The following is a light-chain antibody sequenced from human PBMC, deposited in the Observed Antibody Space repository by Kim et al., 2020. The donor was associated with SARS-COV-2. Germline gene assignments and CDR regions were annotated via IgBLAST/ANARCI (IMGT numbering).Light chain of an antibody. CDR1: KLGDKY. V-gene: IGLV3-1*01. CDR3: QAWDSVTHVV. J-gene: IGLJ2*01. CDR2: EDN. Sequence: SYELTQPPTVSVSPGQTATITCSGDKLGDKYACWYQQKPGQSPVLVIYEDNKRPSGVPERFSGSNSGNTATLTISGTEAIDEADYYCQAWDSVTHVVFGGGTQLTVL.